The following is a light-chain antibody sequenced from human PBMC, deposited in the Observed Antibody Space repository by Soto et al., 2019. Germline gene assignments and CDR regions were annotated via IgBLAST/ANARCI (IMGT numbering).Light chain of an antibody. CDR1: QGIGKY. V-gene: IGKV1-16*01. CDR3: LQYNSYPQT. CDR2: STS. Sequence: DIQMTQSPSSLSASVGDRVTITCRASQGIGKYLAWFQQRPGKAPKSLIYSTSTLQTGGPSRFSGSGSGTDFTFTIRSLQTEDVANYYCLQYNSYPQTFGQATKVDIK. J-gene: IGKJ2*01.